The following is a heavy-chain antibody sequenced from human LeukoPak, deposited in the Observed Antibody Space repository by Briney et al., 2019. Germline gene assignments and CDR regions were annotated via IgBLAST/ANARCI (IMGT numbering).Heavy chain of an antibody. J-gene: IGHJ6*02. D-gene: IGHD2-2*01. CDR1: GYTFTSYG. V-gene: IGHV1-18*01. Sequence: GASVKVSCKASGYTFTSYGISWVRQAPGQGLEWMGWISAYNGNTNYAQKLQGRVTMTTDTSTSTAYIELRSLRSDDTAVYYCARDPGVVGRHYGMDVWGQGTTVTVSS. CDR3: ARDPGVVGRHYGMDV. CDR2: ISAYNGNT.